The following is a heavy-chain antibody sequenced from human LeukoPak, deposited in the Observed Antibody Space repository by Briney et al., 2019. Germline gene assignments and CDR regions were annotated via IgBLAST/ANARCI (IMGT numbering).Heavy chain of an antibody. CDR1: SGSISNYY. D-gene: IGHD3-3*01. CDR3: AGRFLEWLLDY. J-gene: IGHJ4*02. V-gene: IGHV4-59*08. CDR2: IYYSGST. Sequence: SETLSLTCTVSSGSISNYYWSWIRQPPEKGLEWIGYIYYSGSTNYNPTLRSRVTISVDTSKNQFSLKLSSVTAADTAVYYCAGRFLEWLLDYWGQGTLVTVSS.